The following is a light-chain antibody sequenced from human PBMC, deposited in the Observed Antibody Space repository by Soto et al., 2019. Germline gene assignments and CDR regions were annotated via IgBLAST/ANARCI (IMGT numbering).Light chain of an antibody. CDR3: TSYTSSFTHL. CDR1: SSDVGGYNY. V-gene: IGLV2-14*01. Sequence: QSVLTQPASVSGSPGQSITISCTGTSSDVGGYNYVSWCQQHPGKAPKLMIFEVSNRPSGVSNRFSGSKSGNTASLTISGLQTEDEADYYCTSYTSSFTHLFGTGTKVTV. CDR2: EVS. J-gene: IGLJ1*01.